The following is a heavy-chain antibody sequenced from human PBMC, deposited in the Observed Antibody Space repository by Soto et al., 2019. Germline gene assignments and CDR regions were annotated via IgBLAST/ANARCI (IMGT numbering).Heavy chain of an antibody. CDR2: IYYSGST. Sequence: PSETLSLTCTVSGGSISSYYWSWIRQPPGKGLEWIGYIYYSGSTNYNPSLKSRVTISVDTSKNQFSLKLSSVTAADTAVYYCARFEYNWNYYFDYWGQGTLVTVSS. CDR3: ARFEYNWNYYFDY. CDR1: GGSISSYY. D-gene: IGHD1-7*01. J-gene: IGHJ4*02. V-gene: IGHV4-59*01.